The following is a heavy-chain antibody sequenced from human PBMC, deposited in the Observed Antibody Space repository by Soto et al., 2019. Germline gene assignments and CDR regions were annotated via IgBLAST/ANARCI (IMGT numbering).Heavy chain of an antibody. Sequence: GGSLRLSCVGSGFTFSNFAMAWVRQAPGEGLEWVSAISGSGDDTFYADSMKGRFTISRDNSKDTLYLQINSLRAEDTAVYYCANPIPKTGTTFGFWGQGTLVTVSS. CDR1: GFTFSNFA. D-gene: IGHD1-1*01. V-gene: IGHV3-23*01. J-gene: IGHJ4*02. CDR2: ISGSGDDT. CDR3: ANPIPKTGTTFGF.